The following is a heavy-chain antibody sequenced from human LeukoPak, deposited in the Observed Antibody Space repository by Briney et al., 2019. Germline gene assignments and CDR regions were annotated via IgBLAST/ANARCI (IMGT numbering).Heavy chain of an antibody. Sequence: GGSLRLPCATSGFSFSSYWMSWVRQAPGKGLEWVASIKQDGSEKYYVDSVKGRFTISRDSAKNSLYLQMNNLRAEDTAVYYCARALDSSSSRYQAFEYWGQGTPVTVSS. V-gene: IGHV3-7*01. CDR3: ARALDSSSSRYQAFEY. CDR2: IKQDGSEK. D-gene: IGHD2-2*01. J-gene: IGHJ4*02. CDR1: GFSFSSYW.